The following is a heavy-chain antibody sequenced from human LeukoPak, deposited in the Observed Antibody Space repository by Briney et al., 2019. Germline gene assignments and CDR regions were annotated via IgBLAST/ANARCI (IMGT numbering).Heavy chain of an antibody. D-gene: IGHD3-10*01. J-gene: IGHJ4*02. CDR3: AKELSSGSYYGEFDY. Sequence: PGRSLRLSCAASGFTFDDYAMHWVRQAPGKGLEWVSGISWNSGSIGYADSVEGRFTISRDNAKNSLYLQMNSLRAEDTALYYCAKELSSGSYYGEFDYWGQGTLVTVSS. V-gene: IGHV3-9*01. CDR2: ISWNSGSI. CDR1: GFTFDDYA.